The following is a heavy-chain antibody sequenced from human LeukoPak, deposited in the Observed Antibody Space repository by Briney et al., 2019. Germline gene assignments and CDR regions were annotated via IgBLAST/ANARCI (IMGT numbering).Heavy chain of an antibody. Sequence: ASVKVSCKASRYTFTGYYMHWVRQAPGQGLESMGWINPNSGGTNYAQKFQGRVTMTRDTSISTAYMELSRLRSDDTAVYYCARVVGSSTTNFDYWGQGTLVTVSS. CDR1: RYTFTGYY. D-gene: IGHD6-6*01. CDR2: INPNSGGT. J-gene: IGHJ4*02. CDR3: ARVVGSSTTNFDY. V-gene: IGHV1-2*02.